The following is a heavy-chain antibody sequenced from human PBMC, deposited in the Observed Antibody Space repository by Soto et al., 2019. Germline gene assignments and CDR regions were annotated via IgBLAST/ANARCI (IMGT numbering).Heavy chain of an antibody. CDR1: GFTFSRNA. V-gene: IGHV3-23*01. D-gene: IGHD6-13*01. J-gene: IGHJ4*02. CDR2: MSGSGGST. Sequence: GGSLRLSCAASGFTFSRNAMIWVRQAPGKGLEWVSVMSGSGGSTYYADSVTGRFTISRDNSKNTLYLQMNSLRAEDTAVYYCAKGYREYSSSWFDYWGQGTPVTVS. CDR3: AKGYREYSSSWFDY.